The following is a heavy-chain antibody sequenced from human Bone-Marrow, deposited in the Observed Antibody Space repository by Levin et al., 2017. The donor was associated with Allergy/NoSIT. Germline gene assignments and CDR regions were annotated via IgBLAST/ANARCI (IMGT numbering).Heavy chain of an antibody. J-gene: IGHJ4*02. CDR3: ARDKVSYNWGARDF. V-gene: IGHV3-21*01. Sequence: KAGGSLRLSCAASGFSFSSYTMNWVRQAPGKGLEWVSYISSTSSYISYADSVKGRFTISRDNAKNSLYLQMNNLRAEDTAVYYCARDKVSYNWGARDFWGQGTLVTVSS. CDR1: GFSFSSYT. D-gene: IGHD1-20*01. CDR2: ISSTSSYI.